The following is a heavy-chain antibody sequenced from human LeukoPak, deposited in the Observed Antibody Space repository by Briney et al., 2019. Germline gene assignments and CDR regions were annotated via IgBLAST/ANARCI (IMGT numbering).Heavy chain of an antibody. CDR1: GGTFSSYA. Sequence: SVKVSCKASGGTFSSYAISWVRQAPGQGLEWMGGIIPIFGTANYAQKFQGRVTITADESTSTAYMELSSLRSEDTAVYYCVRGRTDPKRTTLTTPDFDYWGQGALVTVSS. J-gene: IGHJ4*02. V-gene: IGHV1-69*13. CDR3: VRGRTDPKRTTLTTPDFDY. CDR2: IIPIFGTA. D-gene: IGHD4-11*01.